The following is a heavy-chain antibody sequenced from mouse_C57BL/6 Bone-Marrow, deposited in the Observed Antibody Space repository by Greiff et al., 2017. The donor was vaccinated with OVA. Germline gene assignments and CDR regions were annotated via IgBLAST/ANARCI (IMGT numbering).Heavy chain of an antibody. V-gene: IGHV14-2*01. CDR1: GFNIKDYY. D-gene: IGHD3-2*02. Sequence: VQLQQSGAELVKPGASVKLSCTASGFNIKDYYMHWVKQRTEQGLEWIGRIDPEDGETKYAPKFQGKATITADTSSNTAYLQLSSLTSEDTAVYSCAWSHSSGYGYFDYWGQGTTLTVSS. CDR2: IDPEDGET. CDR3: AWSHSSGYGYFDY. J-gene: IGHJ2*01.